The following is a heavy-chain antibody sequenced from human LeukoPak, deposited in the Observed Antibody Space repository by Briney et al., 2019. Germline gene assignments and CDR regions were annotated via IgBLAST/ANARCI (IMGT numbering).Heavy chain of an antibody. CDR1: GFTLSSYE. V-gene: IGHV3-48*03. CDR2: ISSSGSTI. CDR3: ARGGHSSSWSPWEY. D-gene: IGHD6-13*01. Sequence: GGSLRLSCAASGFTLSSYEMNWGRQAPGKGLEWVSYISSSGSTIYYADSVKALFTIPRDNAKNSLYLQINSLRAEDTAAYSCARGGHSSSWSPWEYWGQGTLVTVSS. J-gene: IGHJ4*02.